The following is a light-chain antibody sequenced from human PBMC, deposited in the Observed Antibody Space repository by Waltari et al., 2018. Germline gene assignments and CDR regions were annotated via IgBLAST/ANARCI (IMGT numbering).Light chain of an antibody. Sequence: DIRMTQSPSTLSASAGDRVLISCRASQSISKWLAWYQQKPGKAPKLLIYEASTLQSVVPSRFSGTGSGTDFTLTISSLQPDDFATYYCQQYNSYSLLTFGGGTKVEIK. V-gene: IGKV1-5*03. J-gene: IGKJ4*01. CDR2: EAS. CDR1: QSISKW. CDR3: QQYNSYSLLT.